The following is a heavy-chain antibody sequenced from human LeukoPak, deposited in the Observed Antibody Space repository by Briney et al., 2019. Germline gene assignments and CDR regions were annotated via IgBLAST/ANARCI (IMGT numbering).Heavy chain of an antibody. CDR3: ARAGVLLWFGDPRDWFDP. Sequence: EASVKVSCKASGYTFTAYYIHWVRQAPGQRLEWLGWINPNSGGTNYAQKFQGRVTMTRDTSISTAYMELSRLRSDDTAVYYCARAGVLLWFGDPRDWFDPWGQGTLVTVSS. CDR1: GYTFTAYY. CDR2: INPNSGGT. V-gene: IGHV1-2*02. J-gene: IGHJ5*02. D-gene: IGHD3-10*01.